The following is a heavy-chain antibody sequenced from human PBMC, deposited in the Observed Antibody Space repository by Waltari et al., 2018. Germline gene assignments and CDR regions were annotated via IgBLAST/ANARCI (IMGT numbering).Heavy chain of an antibody. CDR3: ATAPRYYYGSGSYRN. CDR2: IYPGDSDT. D-gene: IGHD3-10*01. J-gene: IGHJ4*02. Sequence: EVQLVQSGAEVKKPGESLKISCKGSGYSFTSYWIGWVRQMPGKGLEWMGIIYPGDSDTSYSPSFQGQVTISADKSISTAYLQWSSLKASDTAMYDCATAPRYYYGSGSYRNWGQGTLVTVSS. V-gene: IGHV5-51*01. CDR1: GYSFTSYW.